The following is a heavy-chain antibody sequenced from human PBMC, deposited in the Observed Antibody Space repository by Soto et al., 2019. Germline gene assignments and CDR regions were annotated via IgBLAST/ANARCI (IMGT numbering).Heavy chain of an antibody. J-gene: IGHJ4*02. V-gene: IGHV4-30-4*01. Sequence: QVQLQESGPGLVEPSQTLSLTCTVSGGSISSGGDFWSWIRQPPGKGLEWIGHIYNSGNTYSNPSLKSLVTISLDMSKNQCSLKLSSVTAADTAVYYCARGPSGDKIDYWGQGILVTVSS. D-gene: IGHD1-26*01. CDR3: ARGPSGDKIDY. CDR2: IYNSGNT. CDR1: GGSISSGGDF.